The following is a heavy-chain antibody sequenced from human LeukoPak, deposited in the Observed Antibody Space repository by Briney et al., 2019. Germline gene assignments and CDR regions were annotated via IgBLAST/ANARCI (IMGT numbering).Heavy chain of an antibody. J-gene: IGHJ4*02. CDR1: GVTFSSYA. D-gene: IGHD3-3*01. CDR2: ISGSAGST. V-gene: IGHV3-23*01. CDR3: AKDKGVAGHDY. Sequence: GGSLRLSCAASGVTFSSYAMSWVRQAPGKGLEWVSAISGSAGSTYYADSVKGRFTISRDNSKNTLYLQMNSLRAEDTAVYYCAKDKGVAGHDYWGQGTLVTVSS.